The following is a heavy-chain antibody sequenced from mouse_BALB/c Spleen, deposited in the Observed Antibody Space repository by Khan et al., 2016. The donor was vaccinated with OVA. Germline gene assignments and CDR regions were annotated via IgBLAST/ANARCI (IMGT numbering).Heavy chain of an antibody. J-gene: IGHJ3*01. Sequence: QVQLQQSGAELASPGASAKMSCKASGYIFTNYMMHWVKQRPGQGLEWLGDINPSYDYSNYNQNFKDKATLTADKSSSTAYMQLSSMTSEDSAVSGGARGGYGSFGVWGQWTLVTVSA. CDR2: INPSYDYS. D-gene: IGHD1-1*01. CDR1: GYIFTNYM. CDR3: ARGGYGSFGV. V-gene: IGHV1-4*01.